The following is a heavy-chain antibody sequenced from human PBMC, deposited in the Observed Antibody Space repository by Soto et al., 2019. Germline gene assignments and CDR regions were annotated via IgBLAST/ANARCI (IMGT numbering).Heavy chain of an antibody. V-gene: IGHV3-30*18. CDR3: SNLVYSSGLSADF. Sequence: QVQLVESGGGVVQPGRSLRLSCAASGFTFSGYGMHWVRQAPGKGLEWVALISYDGTNKYYADSVKGRFTISRDNSKNTLYLQMNSLRAEDTAVYYCSNLVYSSGLSADFCGQGTLVTVSS. CDR1: GFTFSGYG. J-gene: IGHJ4*02. D-gene: IGHD6-19*01. CDR2: ISYDGTNK.